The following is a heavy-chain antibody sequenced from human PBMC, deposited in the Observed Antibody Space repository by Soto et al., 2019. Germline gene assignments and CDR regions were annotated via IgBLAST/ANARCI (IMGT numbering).Heavy chain of an antibody. CDR1: GYTFTTYG. V-gene: IGHV1-18*01. J-gene: IGHJ4*02. Sequence: QVQLVQSGPEVKKPGASVMLSCKASGYTFTTYGVRWVRQAPGLGFEWMGWISAYNGNTNYAQKFHGRVTMTTDASANTAYLELRSLRSDDTAVYYCARQEGHIEPMIGEFDFWGQGTLVTVSS. CDR2: ISAYNGNT. CDR3: ARQEGHIEPMIGEFDF. D-gene: IGHD3-10*02.